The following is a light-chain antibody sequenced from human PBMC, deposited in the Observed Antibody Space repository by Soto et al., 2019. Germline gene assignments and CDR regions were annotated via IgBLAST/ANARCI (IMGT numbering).Light chain of an antibody. Sequence: QSALTQPASVSGSPGQSITISCTGTSSDVGAYNYVSWYQQHPGKAPKLMIFEVSDRPLGVSNRFSGSKSGNTASLTISGLQSEDEADYYCSSHTSSNTRVFGGGTKLTVL. J-gene: IGLJ2*01. CDR3: SSHTSSNTRV. V-gene: IGLV2-14*01. CDR1: SSDVGAYNY. CDR2: EVS.